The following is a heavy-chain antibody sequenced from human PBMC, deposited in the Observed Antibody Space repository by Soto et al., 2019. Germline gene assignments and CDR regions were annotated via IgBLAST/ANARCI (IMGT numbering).Heavy chain of an antibody. D-gene: IGHD4-17*01. CDR1: GFTFSSYA. CDR3: AKRTVGWYFEL. V-gene: IGHV3-23*01. CDR2: ISGSGGST. J-gene: IGHJ2*01. Sequence: EVQLLESGGGLVQPGGSLRLSCAASGFTFSSYAMNWVRQAPGKGLEWVSVISGSGGSTYYADAVKGRFTMSRDNSKNTMYWKMNSMRAEDTAVYYCAKRTVGWYFELWGLGTLVTVSS.